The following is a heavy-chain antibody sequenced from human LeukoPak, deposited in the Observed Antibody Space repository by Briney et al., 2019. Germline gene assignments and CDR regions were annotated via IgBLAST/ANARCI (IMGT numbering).Heavy chain of an antibody. CDR2: ISSNGGST. CDR1: GFTFSHYA. V-gene: IGHV3-64*01. CDR3: ARDSITVSVGAFDI. D-gene: IGHD2-2*01. J-gene: IGHJ3*02. Sequence: PGGSLRLSCAASGFTFSHYAMHWVRQAPGKGLECVSAISSNGGSTYYANSVKGRFTISRDNSKNTLYLQMGSLRAEDMGVYYCARDSITVSVGAFDIWGQGTMVIVSS.